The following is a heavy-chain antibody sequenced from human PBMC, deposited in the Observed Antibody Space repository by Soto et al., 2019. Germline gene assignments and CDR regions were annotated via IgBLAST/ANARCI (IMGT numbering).Heavy chain of an antibody. V-gene: IGHV4-59*01. J-gene: IGHJ5*02. CDR2: IYYSGST. D-gene: IGHD1-26*01. CDR3: ARWRVVGSTTWFDP. CDR1: VGSISSYY. Sequence: RSETLSLTFTVSVGSISSYYWSWIRQPPGKGLEWIGYIYYSGSTNYNPSLKSRVTISVDTSKNQLSLKLSSVTAEDTAVYYCARWRVVGSTTWFDPWGQGTLVTVSS.